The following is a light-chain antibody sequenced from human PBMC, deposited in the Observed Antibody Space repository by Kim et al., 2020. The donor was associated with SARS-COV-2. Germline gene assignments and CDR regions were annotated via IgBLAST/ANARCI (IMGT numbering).Light chain of an antibody. V-gene: IGLV3-1*01. CDR1: KLGDKY. CDR3: QAWDSSTEV. Sequence: GSRRQTATITCSGDKLGDKYACWYQQKPGQSPVLVIYQDSKRPSGIPERFSGSNSGNTATLTISGTQAMDEADYYCQAWDSSTEVFGTGTKVTVL. CDR2: QDS. J-gene: IGLJ1*01.